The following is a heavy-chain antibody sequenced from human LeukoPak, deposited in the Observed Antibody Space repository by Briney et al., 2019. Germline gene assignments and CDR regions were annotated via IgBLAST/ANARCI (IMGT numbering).Heavy chain of an antibody. CDR3: ARTTGYSSGFAFDI. Sequence: PSQTLSLTCTVSGGSISSVGYYWSWIRQHPGKGLEWIGYIYYSGSTNYNPSLKSRVTISVDTSKNQFSLKLSSVTAADTAVYYCARTTGYSSGFAFDIWGQGTMVTVSS. J-gene: IGHJ3*02. CDR2: IYYSGST. V-gene: IGHV4-31*03. D-gene: IGHD6-19*01. CDR1: GGSISSVGYY.